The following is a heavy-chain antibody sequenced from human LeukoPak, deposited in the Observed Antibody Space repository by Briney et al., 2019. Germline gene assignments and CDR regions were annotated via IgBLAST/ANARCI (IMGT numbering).Heavy chain of an antibody. V-gene: IGHV3-23*01. CDR3: AKDIQGSY. D-gene: IGHD2-21*01. Sequence: GGSLRLSCAASGFSFNSAAMTWVRQAPGKGLEWVSLVSSSGASTYYADSVKGRFTISRDNSKNTVYLQMNSLRAEDTAIYYCAKDIQGSYWGQGTLVTVSS. CDR2: VSSSGAST. J-gene: IGHJ4*02. CDR1: GFSFNSAA.